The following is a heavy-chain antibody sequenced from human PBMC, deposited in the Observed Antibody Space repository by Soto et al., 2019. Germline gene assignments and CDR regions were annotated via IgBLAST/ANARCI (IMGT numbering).Heavy chain of an antibody. CDR2: INVNSGDI. Sequence: QVQLVHSWAEVKKPGASVRGSCKASGYTFTAYCVQWVRQAPVQGLPWMGWINVNSGDIKYAQAFQGMVTLTRNTSISTVYMELTRLHPEDTAVSYCARDMDYFYGSGTGNGHGVRGQGTTVTVS. D-gene: IGHD3-10*01. J-gene: IGHJ3*01. V-gene: IGHV1-2*02. CDR3: ARDMDYFYGSGTGNGHGV. CDR1: GYTFTAYC.